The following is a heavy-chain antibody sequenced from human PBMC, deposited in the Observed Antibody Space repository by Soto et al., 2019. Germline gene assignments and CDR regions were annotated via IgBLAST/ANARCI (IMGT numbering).Heavy chain of an antibody. V-gene: IGHV3-73*01. CDR2: IRSKANSYAT. Sequence: EVQLVESGGGLVQPGGSLKLSCAASGFTFSGSAMHWFRQASGKGLEWVGRIRSKANSYATAYAASVKGRFTISRDDSKNTEYLQMNSLKTEDTAVNYCTRQGYCSGGSCFDFDYWGQGTLVTVSS. J-gene: IGHJ4*02. CDR3: TRQGYCSGGSCFDFDY. CDR1: GFTFSGSA. D-gene: IGHD2-15*01.